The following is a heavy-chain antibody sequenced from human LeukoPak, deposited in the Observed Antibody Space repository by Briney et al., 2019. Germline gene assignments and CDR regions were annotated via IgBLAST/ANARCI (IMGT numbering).Heavy chain of an antibody. Sequence: PGGSLRLSCAASGFTFSSYSMTWVRQAPGKGLEWVSPISSSSSYIYYADSVKGRFTISGDNAKNSLYLQMNSLRAEDTAVYYCARDPTMTTYGYGGQGTLVTVSS. CDR2: ISSSSSYI. CDR3: ARDPTMTTYGY. V-gene: IGHV3-21*01. J-gene: IGHJ4*02. D-gene: IGHD4-17*01. CDR1: GFTFSSYS.